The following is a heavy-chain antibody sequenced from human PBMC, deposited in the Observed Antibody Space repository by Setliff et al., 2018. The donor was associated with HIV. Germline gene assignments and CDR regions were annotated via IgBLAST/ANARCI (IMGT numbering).Heavy chain of an antibody. Sequence: EASVKVSCKASGGTFSSFAFNWVRQAPGQGLEWMGDIIPTFGPVHYAQKFQGRVTITADESTSTAYMELRSLRSDDTAVYYCAREIGDYYDSSGYYPPTDYYYGMDVWGQGTTVTVSS. CDR3: AREIGDYYDSSGYYPPTDYYYGMDV. V-gene: IGHV1-69*13. CDR1: GGTFSSFA. CDR2: IIPTFGPV. J-gene: IGHJ6*02. D-gene: IGHD3-22*01.